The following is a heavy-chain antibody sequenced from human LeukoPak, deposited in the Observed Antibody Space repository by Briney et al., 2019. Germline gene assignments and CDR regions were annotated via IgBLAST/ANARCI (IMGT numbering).Heavy chain of an antibody. D-gene: IGHD1-1*01. J-gene: IGHJ4*02. CDR3: ARGNWNDVVGYYFDY. Sequence: SETLSLTCTVSGGSISSSSYYWGWIRQPPGKGLEWIGSIYYSGSTYYNPFLKSRVTISVDTSKNQFSLKLSSVTAADTAVYYCARGNWNDVVGYYFDYWGQGTLVTVSS. CDR1: GGSISSSSYY. CDR2: IYYSGST. V-gene: IGHV4-39*07.